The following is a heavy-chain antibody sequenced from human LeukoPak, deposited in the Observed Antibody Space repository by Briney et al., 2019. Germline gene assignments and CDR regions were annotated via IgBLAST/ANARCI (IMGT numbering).Heavy chain of an antibody. CDR3: AKDRGDLSFYFDY. Sequence: PGASLRLSCAASGFTFSSYAMSWVRQAPGKGLEWVSAISGSGGSTYYADSVKGRFTISRDNSKNTLYLQMNSLRAEDTAVYYCAKDRGDLSFYFDYWGQGTLVTVSS. CDR2: ISGSGGST. D-gene: IGHD3-10*01. V-gene: IGHV3-23*01. CDR1: GFTFSSYA. J-gene: IGHJ4*02.